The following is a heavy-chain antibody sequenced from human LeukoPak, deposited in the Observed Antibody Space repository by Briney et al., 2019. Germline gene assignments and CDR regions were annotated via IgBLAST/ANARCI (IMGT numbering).Heavy chain of an antibody. D-gene: IGHD3-10*01. J-gene: IGHJ6*02. CDR3: ARTGGYRYGSGSYYPAPSYYYGMDV. Sequence: SETLSLTCTVSGGSISSYYWSWVRLPPGEGLESLRYIYYSGSTTSNPSRKSRFTISVDTARNQFSLKLSSVTAADTAVYYCARTGGYRYGSGSYYPAPSYYYGMDVWGQGTTVTVSS. CDR1: GGSISSYY. V-gene: IGHV4-59*01. CDR2: IYYSGST.